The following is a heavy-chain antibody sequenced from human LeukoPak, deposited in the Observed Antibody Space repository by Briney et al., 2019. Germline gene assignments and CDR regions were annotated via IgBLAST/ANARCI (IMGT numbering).Heavy chain of an antibody. V-gene: IGHV4-61*02. D-gene: IGHD1-26*01. CDR2: IYTRGSA. CDR1: GGSISSGRQY. Sequence: SETLSLTCTVSGGSISSGRQYWSWIRQPAGKGLEWIGRIYTRGSANYNPSLKSRVTISVDTSKNQFSLKLSSVTAADTAVYYCARDREVGATGYYFDYWGQGTLVTVSS. J-gene: IGHJ4*02. CDR3: ARDREVGATGYYFDY.